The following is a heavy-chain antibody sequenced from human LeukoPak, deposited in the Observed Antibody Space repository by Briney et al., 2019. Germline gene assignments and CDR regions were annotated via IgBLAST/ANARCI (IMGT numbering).Heavy chain of an antibody. Sequence: PSETLSLTCTVSRGYISSSSAYWGWIRQPPGKGLEWIGSIYYRKNTYYNPSLKSRVTISADTSKNQFSLTLGSVNATDTPVYYCAGPRGFSYGYSDYWGQGTLVTVSS. CDR3: AGPRGFSYGYSDY. CDR1: RGYISSSSAY. D-gene: IGHD5-18*01. CDR2: IYYRKNT. V-gene: IGHV4-39*01. J-gene: IGHJ4*02.